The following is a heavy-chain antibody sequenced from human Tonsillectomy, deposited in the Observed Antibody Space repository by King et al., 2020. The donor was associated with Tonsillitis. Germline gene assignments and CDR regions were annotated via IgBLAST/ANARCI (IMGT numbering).Heavy chain of an antibody. CDR3: AKGDCSGGSCYAGDY. Sequence: VQLVQSGGGLVQPGGSLSLSCAASGFTFSAYFMDWVRQAPGKGLEWVGRIRNKPSSYSTEYAASVKGRFTISRDASRNSLYLHMNSLKSDDTAVYYCAKGDCSGGSCYAGDYWGQGTLVTVSS. V-gene: IGHV3-72*01. J-gene: IGHJ4*02. D-gene: IGHD2-15*01. CDR2: IRNKPSSYST. CDR1: GFTFSAYF.